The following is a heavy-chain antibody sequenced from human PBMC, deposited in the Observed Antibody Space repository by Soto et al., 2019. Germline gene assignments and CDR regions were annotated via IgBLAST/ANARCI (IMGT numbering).Heavy chain of an antibody. CDR3: ARDSPYYYGSGSYY. Sequence: PVGSLRLSCAASGFTFSSYWMSWVRQAPGKGLEWVANIKQDGSEKYYVDSVKGRFTISRDNAKNSLYLQMNSLRAEDTAVYYCARDSPYYYGSGSYYWGQGTLVTVSS. D-gene: IGHD3-10*01. CDR2: IKQDGSEK. CDR1: GFTFSSYW. V-gene: IGHV3-7*03. J-gene: IGHJ4*02.